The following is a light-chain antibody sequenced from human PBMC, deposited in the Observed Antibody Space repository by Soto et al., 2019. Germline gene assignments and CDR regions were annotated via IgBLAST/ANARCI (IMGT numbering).Light chain of an antibody. V-gene: IGKV3-11*01. J-gene: IGKJ1*01. Sequence: ALTAFPAPLSWSPGETATLSCRASQNVDKFLAWYQQTPGQPPRLLIFDSSNRATGVPVRFSGSGSGTVFTLTICILQAEDFAVYYSQQYNSRPSTFGQGTKA. CDR2: DSS. CDR3: QQYNSRPST. CDR1: QNVDKF.